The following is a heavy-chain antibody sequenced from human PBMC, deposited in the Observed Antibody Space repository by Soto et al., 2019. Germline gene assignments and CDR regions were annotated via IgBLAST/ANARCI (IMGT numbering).Heavy chain of an antibody. CDR1: GYSFTDYY. D-gene: IGHD3-22*01. CDR3: WVVIVRGFDP. Sequence: ASVKVSCKASGYSFTDYYLHWVRQAPGQGLEWMGWINPNSGGTNYAQKFQGRVTMTRDTSISTAYMELSRLRSDDTAVYYCWVVIVRGFDPWGQGTLVTVSS. V-gene: IGHV1-2*02. J-gene: IGHJ5*02. CDR2: INPNSGGT.